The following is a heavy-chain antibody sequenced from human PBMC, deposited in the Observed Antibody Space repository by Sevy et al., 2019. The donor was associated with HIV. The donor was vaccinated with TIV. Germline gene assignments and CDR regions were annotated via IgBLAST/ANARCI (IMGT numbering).Heavy chain of an antibody. CDR2: ISGISNYI. CDR1: GFTFSSYS. Sequence: GGSLRLSCAASGFTFSSYSMNWVRQAPGKGLEWVSSISGISNYIYYADSVKGRFTISRDNAKNSLYLQMNSLRAEDTAVYYCARKGDGWDWFDPWGQGTLVTVSS. J-gene: IGHJ5*02. CDR3: ARKGDGWDWFDP. D-gene: IGHD6-19*01. V-gene: IGHV3-21*01.